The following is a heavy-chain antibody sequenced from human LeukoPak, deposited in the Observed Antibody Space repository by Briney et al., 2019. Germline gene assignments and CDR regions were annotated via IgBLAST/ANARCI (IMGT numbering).Heavy chain of an antibody. CDR1: GGTFSSYA. CDR3: ARESGYYYGSGSCFDY. D-gene: IGHD3-10*01. CDR2: IIPIFGTA. J-gene: IGHJ4*02. Sequence: GASVKVSCKASGGTFSSYAISWVRQAPGQGLEWMGGIIPIFGTANYAQKFQGRVTITADESTSTAYMELSRLRSDDTAVYYCARESGYYYGSGSCFDYWGQGTLVTVSS. V-gene: IGHV1-69*01.